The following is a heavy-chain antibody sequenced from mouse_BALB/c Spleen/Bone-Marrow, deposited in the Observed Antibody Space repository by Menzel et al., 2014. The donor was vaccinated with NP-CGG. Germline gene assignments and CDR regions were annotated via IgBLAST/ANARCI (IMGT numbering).Heavy chain of an antibody. CDR2: IWAGGTT. CDR1: GFSLXSYG. J-gene: IGHJ2*01. CDR3: ARSTTTDYFDY. Sequence: VMLVESGPGLVAPSQSLSIPCTVSGFSLXSYGVHWVRQPPGKGLEWLGVIWAGGTTNYNSALMSRLSISKDNSKSQVFLKMNSLQTDDTAMYYCARSTTTDYFDYWGQGTTLTVSS. D-gene: IGHD1-1*01. V-gene: IGHV2-9*02.